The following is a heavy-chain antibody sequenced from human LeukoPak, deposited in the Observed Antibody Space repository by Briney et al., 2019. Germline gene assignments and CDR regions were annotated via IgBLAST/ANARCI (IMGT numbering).Heavy chain of an antibody. CDR1: GFTFSSYA. J-gene: IGHJ4*02. D-gene: IGHD6-13*01. Sequence: QTGGSLRLSCAASGFTFSSYAMSWVRQAPGKGLEWVSAISGSGGSTYYADSVKGRFTISRYNSKNTLYLQMNSLRAEDTAVYYCAKRAAAGTSYFDYWGQGTLVTVSS. V-gene: IGHV3-23*01. CDR3: AKRAAAGTSYFDY. CDR2: ISGSGGST.